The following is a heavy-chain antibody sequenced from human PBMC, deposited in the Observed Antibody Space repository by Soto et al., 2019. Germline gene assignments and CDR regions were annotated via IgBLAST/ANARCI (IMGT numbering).Heavy chain of an antibody. Sequence: GGSLRLSCAASGFTFSSYSMNWVRQAPGKGLEWVSSISSSSSYIYYADSVKGRFTISRDNAKNSLYLQMNSLRAEDTAVYDCARRLAAWIQGSNDAFDIWGQGTMVTVSS. D-gene: IGHD5-18*01. CDR1: GFTFSSYS. V-gene: IGHV3-21*01. CDR2: ISSSSSYI. J-gene: IGHJ3*02. CDR3: ARRLAAWIQGSNDAFDI.